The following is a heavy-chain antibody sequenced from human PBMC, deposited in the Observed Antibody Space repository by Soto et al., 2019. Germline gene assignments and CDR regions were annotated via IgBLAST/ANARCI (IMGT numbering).Heavy chain of an antibody. V-gene: IGHV3-11*01. CDR1: GFTFSDYY. Sequence: GSLRLSCAASGFTFSDYYMSWIRQAPGKGLEWVSYISSSGSTIYYADSVKGRFTISRDNAKNSLYLQMNSLRAEDTAVYYCARSMCGSGCPNYYGMDVWGQGTTVTVSS. CDR2: ISSSGSTI. CDR3: ARSMCGSGCPNYYGMDV. D-gene: IGHD6-19*01. J-gene: IGHJ6*02.